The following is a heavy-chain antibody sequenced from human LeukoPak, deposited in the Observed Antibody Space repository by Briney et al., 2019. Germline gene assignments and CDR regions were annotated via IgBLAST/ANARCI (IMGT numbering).Heavy chain of an antibody. V-gene: IGHV4-39*01. CDR3: ARQRISSFSDY. J-gene: IGHJ4*02. Sequence: PSETLSLTCTVSGGSVRSSYYYWGWIRQPPGKGLEWIGNVYYSGSTYYNPSLKSRVTISVDTSKNQFSLKLSSVTAADTAVYYCARQRISSFSDYWGQGTLVTVSS. CDR1: GGSVRSSYYY. CDR2: VYYSGST. D-gene: IGHD6-13*01.